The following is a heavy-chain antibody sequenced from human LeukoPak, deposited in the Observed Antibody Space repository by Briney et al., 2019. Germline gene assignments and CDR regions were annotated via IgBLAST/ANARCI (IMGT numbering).Heavy chain of an antibody. J-gene: IGHJ5*02. Sequence: SETLSLTCTVSGGSISSYYWSWIRQPPGKGLEWIGYIYYSGSTNYNPSLKSRVTISVDRSKNQFSLKLSSVTAADTAVYYCARVVVVAATGDNWFDPWGQGTLVTVSS. CDR1: GGSISSYY. CDR3: ARVVVVAATGDNWFDP. V-gene: IGHV4-59*12. CDR2: IYYSGST. D-gene: IGHD2-15*01.